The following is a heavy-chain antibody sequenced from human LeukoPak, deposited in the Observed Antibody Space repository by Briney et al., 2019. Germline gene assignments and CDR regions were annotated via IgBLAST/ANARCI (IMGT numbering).Heavy chain of an antibody. D-gene: IGHD2-2*01. CDR1: GFTFSSYA. Sequence: GGSLRLSCAASGFTFSSYAMSWVRQAPGKGLEWVSGISGSGGSTYYAESVRGRFTISRDNSKNTLYVQMNSLRADDTAVYYCAKGPTSTSLISFNYWGQGTLVTVSS. CDR3: AKGPTSTSLISFNY. V-gene: IGHV3-23*01. CDR2: ISGSGGST. J-gene: IGHJ4*02.